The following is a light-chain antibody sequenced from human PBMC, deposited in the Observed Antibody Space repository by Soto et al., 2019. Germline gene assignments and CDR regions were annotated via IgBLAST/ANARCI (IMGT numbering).Light chain of an antibody. CDR1: QSVLYSSNNKNY. J-gene: IGKJ2*01. Sequence: DIVMTQSPDSLAVSLGVRATINCKSSQSVLYSSNNKNYLAWYQQKPGQPPNLLIYWASTRESGVPDRFSGSGSGTAFTLTISSLQAEDVAVYYCQQYYSSPPTFGQGTKLEIK. CDR3: QQYYSSPPT. CDR2: WAS. V-gene: IGKV4-1*01.